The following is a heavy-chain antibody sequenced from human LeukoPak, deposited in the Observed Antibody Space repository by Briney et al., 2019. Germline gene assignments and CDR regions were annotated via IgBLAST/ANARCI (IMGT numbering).Heavy chain of an antibody. D-gene: IGHD2-21*02. J-gene: IGHJ5*02. V-gene: IGHV4-61*02. CDR1: GGSISSGSYY. CDR3: ARQPVTDDNWFDP. Sequence: SETLSLTCTVSGGSISSGSYYWSWIRQPAGKGLEWIGRVYSSGSTNYNPSLKSRVSISVDTSKNQFSLRLSSVTAADTAVYYCARQPVTDDNWFDPWGQGTLVTVSS. CDR2: VYSSGST.